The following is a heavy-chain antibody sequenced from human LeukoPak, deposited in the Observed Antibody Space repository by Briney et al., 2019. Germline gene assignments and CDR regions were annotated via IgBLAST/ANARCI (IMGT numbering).Heavy chain of an antibody. D-gene: IGHD2-15*01. V-gene: IGHV4-61*01. CDR3: ASDSYSPEYFQH. Sequence: SETLSLTCTVSGGSVSSGSYYWSWIRQPPGKGLEWIGYIYYSGSTNYNPSLKSRVTISGDTSKNQFSLKLSSVTAADTAVYYCASDSYSPEYFQHWGQGTLVTVSS. J-gene: IGHJ1*01. CDR1: GGSVSSGSYY. CDR2: IYYSGST.